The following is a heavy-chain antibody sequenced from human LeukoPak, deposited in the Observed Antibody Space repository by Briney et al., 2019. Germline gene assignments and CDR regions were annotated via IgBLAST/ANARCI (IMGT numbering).Heavy chain of an antibody. J-gene: IGHJ4*02. CDR1: GFTFRTYS. V-gene: IGHV3-23*01. CDR2: ISGSGGST. Sequence: QPGGSLRLSCEASGFTFRTYSMNWVRQAPGKGLEWVSSISGSGGSTYYADSVKGRFSISRDNSKNTLDLQMTGLRAEDTALYYCAKGGQNYDFWRFDYWGQGTLVTVSS. CDR3: AKGGQNYDFWRFDY. D-gene: IGHD3-3*01.